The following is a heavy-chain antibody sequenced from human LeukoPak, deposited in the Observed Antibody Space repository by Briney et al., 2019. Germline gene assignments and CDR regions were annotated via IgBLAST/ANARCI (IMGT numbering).Heavy chain of an antibody. CDR1: GFSLRNTGVA. CDR2: SYWNNDM. CDR3: AHKGRGSGSYTM. J-gene: IGHJ4*02. Sequence: SGPTLVKPTQTLTLTCTFSGFSLRNTGVAVAWIRQPPGKALEWLAVSYWNNDMSYSPSLKSRLTITKDTSKNQVVLIMTNMDPLDTGTYYCAHKGRGSGSYTMWGQGTPVTVSS. D-gene: IGHD3-10*01. V-gene: IGHV2-5*01.